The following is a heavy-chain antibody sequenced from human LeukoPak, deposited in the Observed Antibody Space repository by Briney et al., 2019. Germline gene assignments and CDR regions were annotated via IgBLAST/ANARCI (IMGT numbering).Heavy chain of an antibody. J-gene: IGHJ4*02. CDR1: GFTFSSYG. CDR3: AKDRLEGIAAAGTGAYYFDY. V-gene: IGHV3-30*02. D-gene: IGHD6-13*01. Sequence: PGGSLRLSCAASGFTFSSYGMHWVRQVPGKGLEWVAFIRYDGSNKYYADSVKGRFTISRDNSKNTLYLQMNSLRAEDTAVYYCAKDRLEGIAAAGTGAYYFDYWGQGTLVTVSS. CDR2: IRYDGSNK.